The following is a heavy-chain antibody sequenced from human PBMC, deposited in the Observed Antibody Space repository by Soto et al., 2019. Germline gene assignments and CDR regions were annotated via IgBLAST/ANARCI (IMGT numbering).Heavy chain of an antibody. Sequence: PSETLSLTCTVSGGSVTSVGYYWAWIRQHPGKGLEFIGHLYYSGTTYYNPSLRSRVTISEDTSKNHFSLQLTSVTAADTAVYYCARILDFWSGHGVFDSWGQGTRVTVSS. CDR1: GGSVTSVGYY. D-gene: IGHD3-3*01. CDR3: ARILDFWSGHGVFDS. J-gene: IGHJ3*02. CDR2: LYYSGTT. V-gene: IGHV4-31*03.